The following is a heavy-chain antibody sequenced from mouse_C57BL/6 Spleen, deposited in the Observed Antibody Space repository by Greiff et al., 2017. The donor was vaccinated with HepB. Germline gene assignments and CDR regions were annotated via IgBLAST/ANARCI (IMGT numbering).Heavy chain of an antibody. J-gene: IGHJ1*03. Sequence: VQLQQSGPELVKPGASVKISCKASGYTFTDYYMNWVKQSHGKSLEWIGDINPNNGGTSYNQKFKGKATLTVDKSSSTAYMELRSLTSEDSAVYYCASTTAGYFDVWGRGTTVTVSS. CDR1: GYTFTDYY. CDR2: INPNNGGT. D-gene: IGHD1-2*01. CDR3: ASTTAGYFDV. V-gene: IGHV1-26*01.